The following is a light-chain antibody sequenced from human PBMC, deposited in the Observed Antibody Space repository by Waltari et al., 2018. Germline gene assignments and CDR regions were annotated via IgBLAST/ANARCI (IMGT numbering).Light chain of an antibody. CDR1: QSISSY. J-gene: IGKJ1*01. CDR2: VAS. V-gene: IGKV1-39*01. CDR3: QQSYIIPRT. Sequence: DIQMTQSPSSLSASVGDRVTITCRASQSISSYLNWYQQKPGKAPKRLIYVASSLHSGVPSRFSGSGSGTDFTLTISSLQPEDFATYYCQQSYIIPRTFGQGTKVEIK.